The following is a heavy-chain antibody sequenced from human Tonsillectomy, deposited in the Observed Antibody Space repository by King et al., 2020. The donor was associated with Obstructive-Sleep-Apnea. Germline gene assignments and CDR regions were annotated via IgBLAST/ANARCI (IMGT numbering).Heavy chain of an antibody. D-gene: IGHD6-13*01. CDR1: GFTFSDYY. J-gene: IGHJ5*02. CDR2: ISNIRNTI. CDR3: ARVRQLDWFEP. V-gene: IGHV3-11*01. Sequence: LVQSGGGLVKPGGSLRLSCAASGFTFSDYYMSWIRQAPGKGLEWVSYISNIRNTIYYADSVNGRFTISRDNAKNSLYLQMNSLRVEDKAVYFCARVRQLDWFEPWGQGTLVTVSS.